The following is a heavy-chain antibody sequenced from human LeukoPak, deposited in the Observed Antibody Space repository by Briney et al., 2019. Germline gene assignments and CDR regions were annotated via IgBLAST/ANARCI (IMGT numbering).Heavy chain of an antibody. CDR1: GFTFTTYS. Sequence: GGSLRLSCEASGFTFTTYSMTWVRQAPGKGLVGVLIISSRSSAIFSADALKGRFTISRDDAKNLLYLDLNSLRAEDTAVYYCARGHTAVTRHFDFWGQGTPVTVSS. D-gene: IGHD4-17*01. CDR2: ISSRSSAI. J-gene: IGHJ4*02. CDR3: ARGHTAVTRHFDF. V-gene: IGHV3-21*04.